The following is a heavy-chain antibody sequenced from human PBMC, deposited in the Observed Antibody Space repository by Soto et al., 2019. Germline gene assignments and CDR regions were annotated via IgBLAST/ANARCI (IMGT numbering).Heavy chain of an antibody. V-gene: IGHV4-39*01. CDR2: ISSIGST. Sequence: WETLSLTCTVSGASIISTTKYWGWIRQPPGRGLEWIGTISSIGSTYYNPSLEGRVTISVDTSKNQFSLKVTSVTAADTGLYYCARQDHGDYEFFFDYWGQGTLVTVSS. CDR3: ARQDHGDYEFFFDY. D-gene: IGHD4-17*01. J-gene: IGHJ4*02. CDR1: GASIISTTKY.